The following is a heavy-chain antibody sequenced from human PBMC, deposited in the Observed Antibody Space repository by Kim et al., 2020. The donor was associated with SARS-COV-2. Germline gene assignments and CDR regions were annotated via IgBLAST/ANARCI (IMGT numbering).Heavy chain of an antibody. CDR3: AREIVSYYGRDV. V-gene: IGHV3-30*01. CDR2: K. J-gene: IGHJ6*02. D-gene: IGHD1-26*01. Sequence: KYYADSVKGRFTISRANSKNTLYLQMNSLRAEDTAVYYCAREIVSYYGRDVWGQGTTVTVSS.